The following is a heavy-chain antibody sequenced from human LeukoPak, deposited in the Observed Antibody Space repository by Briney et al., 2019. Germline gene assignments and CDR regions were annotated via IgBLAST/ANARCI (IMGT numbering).Heavy chain of an antibody. Sequence: PGGSLRLSCAAPGFTFSSYGMHWVRQAPGKGLEWVAFIRYDGSNKYYADSVKGRFTISRDNSKNTLYLQMNSLRAEDTAVYYCAKVRDSGSYLEWFDYWGQGTLVTVSS. CDR1: GFTFSSYG. V-gene: IGHV3-30*02. J-gene: IGHJ4*02. D-gene: IGHD1-26*01. CDR3: AKVRDSGSYLEWFDY. CDR2: IRYDGSNK.